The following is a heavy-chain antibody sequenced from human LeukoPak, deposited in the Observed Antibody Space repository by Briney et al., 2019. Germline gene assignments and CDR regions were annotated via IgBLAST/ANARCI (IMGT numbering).Heavy chain of an antibody. V-gene: IGHV1-8*03. CDR2: MNPNNGDS. D-gene: IGHD6-25*01. CDR1: GYTLTNYH. J-gene: IGHJ4*02. Sequence: GASVKVSCKASGYTLTNYHINWVRQATGQGLKWMGWMNPNNGDSGYAQKFQGRVTITRDTSISTSYMELRSLRSDDTAVYFCARTTSFTASGYDYWGQGPLVTVSS. CDR3: ARTTSFTASGYDY.